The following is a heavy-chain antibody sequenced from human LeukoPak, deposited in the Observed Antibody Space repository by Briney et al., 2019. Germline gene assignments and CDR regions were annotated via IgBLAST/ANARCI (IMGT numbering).Heavy chain of an antibody. CDR1: GGSISSGSYY. D-gene: IGHD3-3*01. CDR3: ARDQGYMEWLDY. CDR2: IYTSGST. J-gene: IGHJ4*02. V-gene: IGHV4-61*02. Sequence: PSETLSLTCTVSGGSISSGSYYWSWIRQPAGKGLEWIGRIYTSGSTNYNPSLKSRVTISVDTSKNQFSLKLSSVTAADTAVYYCARDQGYMEWLDYWGQGTLVTVSS.